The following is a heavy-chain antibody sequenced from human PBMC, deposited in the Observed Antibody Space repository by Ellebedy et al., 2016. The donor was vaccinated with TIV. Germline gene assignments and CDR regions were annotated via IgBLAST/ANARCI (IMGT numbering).Heavy chain of an antibody. J-gene: IGHJ4*02. CDR2: ISGSGGST. CDR1: GFTFSSYA. Sequence: GESLKISXAASGFTFSSYAMSWVRQAPGKGLEWVSAISGSGGSTYYADSVKGRFTISRDNSKNTLYLQMNSLRAEDTAVYYCARDLYWKVSFDYWGQGTLVTVSS. V-gene: IGHV3-23*01. CDR3: ARDLYWKVSFDY. D-gene: IGHD2-8*02.